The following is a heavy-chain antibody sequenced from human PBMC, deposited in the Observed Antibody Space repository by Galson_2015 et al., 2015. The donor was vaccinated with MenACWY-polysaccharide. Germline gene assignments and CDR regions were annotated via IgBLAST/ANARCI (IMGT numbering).Heavy chain of an antibody. CDR2: MNPNSGNT. CDR1: GYTFTSYD. D-gene: IGHD3-22*01. Sequence: SVKVSCKASGYTFTSYDINWVRQTTGHGLEWMGWMNPNSGNTGYARKFQGRVTMTRNTSISIAYMDLSSLRSEDTAVYYCARGGKYYYDSSGYLNWFDPWGQGTLVTVSS. V-gene: IGHV1-8*01. CDR3: ARGGKYYYDSSGYLNWFDP. J-gene: IGHJ5*02.